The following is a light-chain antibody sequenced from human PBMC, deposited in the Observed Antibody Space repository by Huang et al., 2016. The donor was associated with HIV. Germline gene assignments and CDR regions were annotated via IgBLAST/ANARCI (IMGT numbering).Light chain of an antibody. V-gene: IGKV3-15*01. CDR3: QQYKNWPPLT. Sequence: EIVMTQSPATLSVSPGERATLSCRASQSVSSNLAWYQQKPGQAPRLLIYGASTRATGLPARVSGSGSGTEFTLTIRSLQSEDFAVYYCQQYKNWPPLTFGGGTKVEIK. J-gene: IGKJ4*01. CDR1: QSVSSN. CDR2: GAS.